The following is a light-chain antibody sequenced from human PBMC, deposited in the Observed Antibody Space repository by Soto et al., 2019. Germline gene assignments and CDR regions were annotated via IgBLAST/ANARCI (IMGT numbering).Light chain of an antibody. CDR2: GAS. CDR1: QSVSSSY. V-gene: IGKV3-20*01. Sequence: EIVLTQSPGTLSLSPGERATLSCRASQSVSSSYLAWYQQKPGQPPRLLIYGASSRATGIPDRFSGSGSGTDFTLTISRXEPEDFAVFYCQHYDSLPITFGQGTRLETK. J-gene: IGKJ5*01. CDR3: QHYDSLPIT.